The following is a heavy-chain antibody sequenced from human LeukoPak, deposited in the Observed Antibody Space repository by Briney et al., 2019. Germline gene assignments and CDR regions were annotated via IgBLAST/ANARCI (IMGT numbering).Heavy chain of an antibody. CDR2: ISYDGTNE. CDR3: ARPIDNGSGSYYFPY. Sequence: GRSLRLSCAASGFSFHYYAMNWVRQAPGKGLEWVAVISYDGTNEYYADSVKGRLTISRDNSKNTLYMQMNSLRPEDTAVYYCARPIDNGSGSYYFPYWGQGTLVTVSS. CDR1: GFSFHYYA. D-gene: IGHD3-10*01. J-gene: IGHJ4*02. V-gene: IGHV3-30-3*01.